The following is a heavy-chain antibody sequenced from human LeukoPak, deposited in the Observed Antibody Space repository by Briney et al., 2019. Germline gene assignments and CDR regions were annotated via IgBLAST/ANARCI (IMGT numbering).Heavy chain of an antibody. Sequence: GGSLRLSCAASGFTFSSYAMHWVRQAPGKGLEWVAVISYDGSNKYYADSVKGRFTISRDNSKNTLYLQMNSLRAEDTAVYYCARGRHIVVVTAIRSVYYFDYWGQGTLVTVSS. J-gene: IGHJ4*02. V-gene: IGHV3-30-3*01. D-gene: IGHD2-21*02. CDR2: ISYDGSNK. CDR3: ARGRHIVVVTAIRSVYYFDY. CDR1: GFTFSSYA.